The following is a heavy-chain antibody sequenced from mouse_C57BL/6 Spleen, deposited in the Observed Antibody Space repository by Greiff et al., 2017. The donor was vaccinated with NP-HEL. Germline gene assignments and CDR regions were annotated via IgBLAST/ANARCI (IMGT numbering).Heavy chain of an antibody. CDR3: AVGVVQQGLRGNAMDY. Sequence: EVHLVESGGGLVKPGGSLKLSCAASGFTFSDYGMHWVRQAPEKGLEWVAYISSGSSTIYYADTVKGRFTISRDNAKNTLFLQMTSLRSEETAMYDCAVGVVQQGLRGNAMDYWGKGTAVTVSS. D-gene: IGHD3-3*01. J-gene: IGHJ4*01. CDR2: ISSGSSTI. CDR1: GFTFSDYG. V-gene: IGHV5-17*01.